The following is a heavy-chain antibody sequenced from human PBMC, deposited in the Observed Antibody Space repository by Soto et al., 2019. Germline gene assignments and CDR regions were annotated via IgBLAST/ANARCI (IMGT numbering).Heavy chain of an antibody. CDR2: TYYRSKWYN. CDR1: GDSVSSNSAA. Sequence: SHTLSLTCAISGDSVSSNSAAWNWIRQSPSRGLEWLGRTYYRSKWYNDYAVSVKSRITINPDTSKNQYSLQLNSVTPEDTAVYYCARDYPSCSSTSCYTGPYYYYYGMDV. J-gene: IGHJ6*01. CDR3: ARDYPSCSSTSCYTGPYYYYYGMDV. V-gene: IGHV6-1*01. D-gene: IGHD2-2*02.